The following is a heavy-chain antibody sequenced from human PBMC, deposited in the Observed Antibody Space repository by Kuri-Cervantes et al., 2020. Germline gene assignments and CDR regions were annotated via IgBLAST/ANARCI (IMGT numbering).Heavy chain of an antibody. CDR1: GGTFSSYA. CDR2: IIPIFGTA. D-gene: IGHD6-13*01. J-gene: IGHJ4*02. V-gene: IGHV1-69*13. CDR3: ATEAAAGTLFDY. Sequence: SVKVSCKASGGTFSSYAISWVRQAPGQGLEWMGGIIPIFGTANYAQKFQGRVTITADESTSTAYMELSSLRSEDTAVYYCATEAAAGTLFDYWGQGTLVTVSS.